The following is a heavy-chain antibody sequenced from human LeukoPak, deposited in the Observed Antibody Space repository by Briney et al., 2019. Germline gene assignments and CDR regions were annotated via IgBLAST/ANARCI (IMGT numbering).Heavy chain of an antibody. D-gene: IGHD3-10*01. Sequence: SSVKVSCKASGGTFSSYAISWVGQAPGQGREWMGGIIRIFGTANYAQKFQGRVTITADESTSTAYMELSSLRSEDTAVYYCAREKNRYYYGSGSFPRFDYWGQGTLVTVSS. CDR2: IIRIFGTA. CDR3: AREKNRYYYGSGSFPRFDY. V-gene: IGHV1-69*01. J-gene: IGHJ4*02. CDR1: GGTFSSYA.